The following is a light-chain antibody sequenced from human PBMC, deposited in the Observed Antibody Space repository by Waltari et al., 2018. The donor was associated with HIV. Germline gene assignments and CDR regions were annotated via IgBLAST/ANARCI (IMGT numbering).Light chain of an antibody. CDR3: ASYGGTSNFV. CDR2: EVT. CDR1: DVGNDNL. Sequence: QCALTQPASVSGSYGRAITISCTGWDVGNDNLASCYKQDPAKAPRLMIFEVTKRPSGVSDRFSGSKSGNTASLTISGLQAEDEADYYCASYGGTSNFVFGGRTRVTVL. J-gene: IGLJ2*01. V-gene: IGLV2-23*02.